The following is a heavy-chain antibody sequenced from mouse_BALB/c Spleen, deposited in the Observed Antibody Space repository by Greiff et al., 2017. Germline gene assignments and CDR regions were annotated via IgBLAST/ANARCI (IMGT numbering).Heavy chain of an antibody. CDR1: GFTFSSFG. CDR2: ISSGSSTI. CDR3: ARKTLHGYYFDY. Sequence: EVKVEESGGGLVQPGGSRKLSCAASGFTFSSFGMHWVRQAPEKGLEWVAYISSGSSTIYYADTVKGRFTISRDNPKNTLFLQMTSLRSEDTAMYYCARKTLHGYYFDYWGQGTTLTVSS. V-gene: IGHV5-17*02. D-gene: IGHD1-3*01. J-gene: IGHJ2*01.